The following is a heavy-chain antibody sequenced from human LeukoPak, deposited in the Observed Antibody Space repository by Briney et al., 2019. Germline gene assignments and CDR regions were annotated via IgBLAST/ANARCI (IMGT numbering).Heavy chain of an antibody. D-gene: IGHD3-10*01. V-gene: IGHV1-18*01. CDR3: ARAGSFDC. CDR1: GYTFTSYG. CDR2: ISAHNGNI. Sequence: ASVKVSCKASGYTFTSYGISWVRQAPGQGLEWMGWISAHNGNINYAQKLQGRVTMTKDTSTNTAYMELRSLTSDDTAVYYCARAGSFDCWAREPWSPSPQ. J-gene: IGHJ4*02.